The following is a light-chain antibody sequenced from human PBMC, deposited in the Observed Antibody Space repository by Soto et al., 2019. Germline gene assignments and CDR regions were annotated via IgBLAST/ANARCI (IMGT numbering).Light chain of an antibody. J-gene: IGKJ5*01. CDR2: DAS. CDR1: QSVSSY. Sequence: EIVFKKSPATLSLSPGERATLSCRASQSVSSYLAWYQQKPGQAPRLLIYDASNRATGIPARFSGSGSGTDFTLTITSLEPEDFAVYYCQHRSNWLAFGGGTRLEIK. CDR3: QHRSNWLA. V-gene: IGKV3-11*01.